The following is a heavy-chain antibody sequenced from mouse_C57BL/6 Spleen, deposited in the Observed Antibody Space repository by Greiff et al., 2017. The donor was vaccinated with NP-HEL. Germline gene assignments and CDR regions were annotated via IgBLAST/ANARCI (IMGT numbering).Heavy chain of an antibody. Sequence: VKLVESGAELVRPGASVTLSCKASGYTFTDYEMHWVKQTPVHGLEWIGAIDPETGGTAYNQKFKGKAILTADKSSSTAYMELRSLTSEDSAVYYCTRWNYGSLAYWGQGTLVTVSA. CDR1: GYTFTDYE. V-gene: IGHV1-15*01. D-gene: IGHD1-1*01. CDR3: TRWNYGSLAY. J-gene: IGHJ3*01. CDR2: IDPETGGT.